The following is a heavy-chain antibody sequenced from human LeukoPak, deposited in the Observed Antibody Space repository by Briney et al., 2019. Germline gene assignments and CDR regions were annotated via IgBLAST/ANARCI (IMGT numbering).Heavy chain of an antibody. D-gene: IGHD2-2*01. Sequence: PGGSLRLSCAASGFTFSSYSMNWVRQAPGKGLEWVSSISSSSSYIYYADSVKGRFTISRDNAKNSLYLQMNSLRAEDTAVYYCAKDRGGMVVVPAALFDYWGQGTLVTVSS. CDR1: GFTFSSYS. CDR2: ISSSSSYI. CDR3: AKDRGGMVVVPAALFDY. J-gene: IGHJ4*02. V-gene: IGHV3-21*01.